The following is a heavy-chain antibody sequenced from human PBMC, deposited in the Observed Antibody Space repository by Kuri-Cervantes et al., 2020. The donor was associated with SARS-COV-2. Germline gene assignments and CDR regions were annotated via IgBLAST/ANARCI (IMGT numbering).Heavy chain of an antibody. CDR1: GFTFNTYS. V-gene: IGHV3-48*01. D-gene: IGHD5-18*01. CDR2: ISKGSDTV. Sequence: GESLKISCAASGFTFNTYSMDWVRQAPGKGLEWLAYISKGSDTVYYADSVKGRFTISRDNSKNTLYLQMNSLRAEDTAVYYCARVGYSYGNYFDYWGQGTLVTVSS. CDR3: ARVGYSYGNYFDY. J-gene: IGHJ4*02.